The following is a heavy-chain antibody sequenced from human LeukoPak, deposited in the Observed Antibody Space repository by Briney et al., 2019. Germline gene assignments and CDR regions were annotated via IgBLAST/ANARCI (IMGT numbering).Heavy chain of an antibody. V-gene: IGHV3-30-3*01. Sequence: PGGSLRLSCAASGFTLSSYAMHWVRQAPGKGLEWVAVISYDGSNKYYADSVKGRFTISRDNSKNTLYLQMNSLRAEDTAVYYCASQGAAAGNGGAFDIWGQGTMVTVSS. J-gene: IGHJ3*02. D-gene: IGHD6-13*01. CDR1: GFTLSSYA. CDR2: ISYDGSNK. CDR3: ASQGAAAGNGGAFDI.